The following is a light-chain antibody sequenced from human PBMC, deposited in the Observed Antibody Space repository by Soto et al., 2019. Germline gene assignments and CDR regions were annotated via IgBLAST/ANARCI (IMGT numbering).Light chain of an antibody. CDR3: QQYGSSPWT. Sequence: EIVMTQSPAILSASPGERATLSCRASQSVSSYLAWYQQRPGQAPRLLIYGASSRATGIPDRFSGSGSGTDFTLTISRLEPEDFAVYYCQQYGSSPWTFGQGTKVDIK. CDR2: GAS. V-gene: IGKV3-20*01. J-gene: IGKJ1*01. CDR1: QSVSSY.